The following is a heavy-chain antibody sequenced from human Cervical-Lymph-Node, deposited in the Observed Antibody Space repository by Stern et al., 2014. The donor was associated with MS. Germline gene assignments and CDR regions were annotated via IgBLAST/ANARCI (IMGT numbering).Heavy chain of an antibody. Sequence: QVQLVESGPGLVKPSQTLSLICAVSGGSMARSTGGYFWSWIRQPPGKGLEWIGFIYYSGSTYYNPSLKRRTTISVDTSKNQVSLRLTSMTAADTAVYYCARVAYCGGDCSAFDSWGQGTLVTVSS. CDR2: IYYSGST. D-gene: IGHD2-21*02. CDR3: ARVAYCGGDCSAFDS. J-gene: IGHJ4*02. V-gene: IGHV4-31*11. CDR1: GGSMARSTGGYF.